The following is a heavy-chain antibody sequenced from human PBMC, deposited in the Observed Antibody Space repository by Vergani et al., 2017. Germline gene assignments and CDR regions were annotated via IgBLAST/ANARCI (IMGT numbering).Heavy chain of an antibody. CDR1: GASISDRTPY. CDR2: IHSSGST. Sequence: QVQLQESGPGLVKPSQTLSLTCTVSGASISDRTPYWSWIRQSAGKGLEWLGRIHSSGSTNYNPSLKSRVTISVDTSKNQFSLKLSSVTAADTAVYYCARDFGGEWYFDLWGRGATVTVSS. CDR3: ARDFGGEWYFDL. J-gene: IGHJ2*01. D-gene: IGHD4-23*01. V-gene: IGHV4-61*02.